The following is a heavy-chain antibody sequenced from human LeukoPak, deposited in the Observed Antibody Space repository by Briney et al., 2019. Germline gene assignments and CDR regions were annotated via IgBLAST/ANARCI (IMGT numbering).Heavy chain of an antibody. CDR3: AREGYCSSTSCRENYMDV. J-gene: IGHJ6*03. CDR1: GGSISSHY. CDR2: IFYSGNT. D-gene: IGHD2-2*01. V-gene: IGHV4-59*11. Sequence: SETLSLTCTVSGGSISSHYWSWIRQPPGKGLERIGYIFYSGNTNYNPPLKSRVTISVDTSKNQFSLMLSSVTAADTAVYYCAREGYCSSTSCRENYMDVWGKGTTVTVSS.